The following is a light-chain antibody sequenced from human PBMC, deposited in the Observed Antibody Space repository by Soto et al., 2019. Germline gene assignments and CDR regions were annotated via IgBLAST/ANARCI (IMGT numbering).Light chain of an antibody. V-gene: IGKV2D-29*01. Sequence: EIVLTQTPLSLSVTPGQPASISCKSSQRLLHSDGKAYLYWYLQRPGQPPQLLIYDVSKRFSGVPDRFSGSGSGTDFALNSSRVEAEDVGVYYCMQSVELPLTFGGGTKVEIK. CDR1: QRLLHSDGKAY. J-gene: IGKJ4*01. CDR3: MQSVELPLT. CDR2: DVS.